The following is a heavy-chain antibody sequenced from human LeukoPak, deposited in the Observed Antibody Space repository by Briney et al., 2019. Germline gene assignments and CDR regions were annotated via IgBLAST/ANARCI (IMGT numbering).Heavy chain of an antibody. V-gene: IGHV3-53*01. CDR3: ASEVYWPGAFDI. J-gene: IGHJ3*02. Sequence: GGSLRLSCAASGFTVSSNYMSWVRQAPGKGPEWVSVIYSGGSTYYADSVKGRFTISRDNSKNTLYLQMNSLRAEDTAVYYCASEVYWPGAFDIWGQGTLVTVSS. CDR1: GFTVSSNY. CDR2: IYSGGST. D-gene: IGHD2-8*02.